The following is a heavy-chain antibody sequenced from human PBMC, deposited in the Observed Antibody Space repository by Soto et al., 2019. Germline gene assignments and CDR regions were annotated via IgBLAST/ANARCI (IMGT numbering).Heavy chain of an antibody. CDR2: INHNGNT. V-gene: IGHV4-34*01. CDR1: GGSFNNYY. Sequence: SETLSLTCAVYGGSFNNYYWSWIRQPPGKGLEWIGEINHNGNTNQNPSLKSRVTISVDTSKNQFSLKLSSVTAADTAVYYCARDDRYVSSWYFLDYWGQGTLVTVSS. CDR3: ARDDRYVSSWYFLDY. D-gene: IGHD6-13*01. J-gene: IGHJ4*02.